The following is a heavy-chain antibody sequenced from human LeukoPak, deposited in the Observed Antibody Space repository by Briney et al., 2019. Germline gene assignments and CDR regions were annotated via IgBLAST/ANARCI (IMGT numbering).Heavy chain of an antibody. Sequence: KPSETLSLTCTVSVGSISSGFYYWSWIRQPAGKGLEWIGRIYTSGSTNYNPSLKSRVTISLDTSRNQFSLKLSSVTAADTAVYYCARRQDGHDYWGQGTLVTVSS. V-gene: IGHV4-61*02. CDR2: IYTSGST. J-gene: IGHJ4*02. CDR3: ARRQDGHDY. CDR1: VGSISSGFYY.